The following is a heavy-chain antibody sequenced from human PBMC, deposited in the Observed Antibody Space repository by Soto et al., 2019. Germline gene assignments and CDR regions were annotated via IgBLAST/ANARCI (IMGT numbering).Heavy chain of an antibody. CDR1: GGSISSGGYY. CDR2: IYYSGST. CDR3: ARDRGPLNGGSSFDY. D-gene: IGHD1-26*01. J-gene: IGHJ4*02. V-gene: IGHV4-31*02. Sequence: SETLSLTCTVSGGSISSGGYYWSWIRQHPGKGLEWIGYIYYSGSTYYNPPLKSRVTISVDTSKDQFSLKLSSVTAADTAVYYCARDRGPLNGGSSFDYWGQGTLVTVSS.